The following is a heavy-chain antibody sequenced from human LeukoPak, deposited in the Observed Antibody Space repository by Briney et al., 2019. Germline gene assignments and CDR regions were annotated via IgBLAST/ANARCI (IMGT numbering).Heavy chain of an antibody. CDR3: ARDGADVYGRAFDY. CDR1: GGSISNF. D-gene: IGHD3-10*01. CDR2: IHASGTT. Sequence: PSETLSLTCNVSGGSISNFWTWIRQPAGKGLEWIGRIHASGTTNYNSSLESRVSMSVDTSKNQFSLKLTSVTAAGTAVYFCARDGADVYGRAFDYWGQGTLVSVSS. V-gene: IGHV4-4*07. J-gene: IGHJ4*02.